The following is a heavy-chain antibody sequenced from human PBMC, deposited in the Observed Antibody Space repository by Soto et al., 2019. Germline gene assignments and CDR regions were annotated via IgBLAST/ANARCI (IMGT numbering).Heavy chain of an antibody. CDR2: INAPSTST. Sequence: EVHLVESGGGLVQPGGSLRLSCAASGFIFSDYGLTWVRQAPGKGLEWVSHINAPSTSTLYADSVRGRFTISRDNAKNSVYLQMSSLSDEATAVYYCTRDPEGDLDFEYWGQGTLVTVSS. CDR3: TRDPEGDLDFEY. J-gene: IGHJ4*02. D-gene: IGHD2-21*02. V-gene: IGHV3-48*02. CDR1: GFIFSDYG.